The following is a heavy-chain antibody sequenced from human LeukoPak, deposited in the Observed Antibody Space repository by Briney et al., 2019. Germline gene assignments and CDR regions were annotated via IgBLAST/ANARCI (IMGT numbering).Heavy chain of an antibody. Sequence: APMKVSFKSSGYTFSDYYVHWVRQAPGQGLEWMGWINPKNGATKYARKFLGRVTMTRDTSIDTVYMELSGLRSDDTAKFYCARGILQQQLVANWGQGTLVTVSS. D-gene: IGHD6-13*01. CDR1: GYTFSDYY. CDR2: INPKNGAT. J-gene: IGHJ1*01. V-gene: IGHV1-2*02. CDR3: ARGILQQQLVAN.